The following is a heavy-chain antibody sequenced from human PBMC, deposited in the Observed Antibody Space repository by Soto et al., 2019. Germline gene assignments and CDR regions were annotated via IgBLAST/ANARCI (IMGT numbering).Heavy chain of an antibody. CDR1: GGSFSAYS. CDR3: VRGQGVAVKEYEENWFDP. D-gene: IGHD6-19*01. Sequence: PSETLSLTCAVYGGSFSAYSWTWIRQPPGKGLEWIGEINHSGSTNYNPSLKSRVTLSVDTSKNQFSLNLRAVTAADTAVYYCVRGQGVAVKEYEENWFDPWGQGTPVTVSS. V-gene: IGHV4-34*01. CDR2: INHSGST. J-gene: IGHJ5*02.